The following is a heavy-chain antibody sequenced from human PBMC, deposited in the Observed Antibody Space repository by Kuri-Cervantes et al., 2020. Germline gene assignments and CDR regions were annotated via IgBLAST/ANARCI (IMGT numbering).Heavy chain of an antibody. CDR1: GFTFSSYA. CDR3: ATLTTVIDSYF. CDR2: ISSNGGST. J-gene: IGHJ4*02. Sequence: GESLKISCAASGFTFSSYAMHWVRQAPGKRLEYVSAISSNGGSTYYADSVKGRFTISRDNSKNTLYLQMGSLRAEDTAIYYCATLTTVIDSYFWGQGALVTVSS. V-gene: IGHV3-64*02. D-gene: IGHD2/OR15-2a*01.